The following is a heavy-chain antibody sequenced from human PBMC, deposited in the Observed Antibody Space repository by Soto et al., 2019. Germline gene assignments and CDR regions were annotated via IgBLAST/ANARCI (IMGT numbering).Heavy chain of an antibody. V-gene: IGHV1-69*13. Sequence: SVKVSCKASGVTFSSYAISWVRQAPGQGLEWTGGIIPIFGTANYAQKFQGRVTITADESTSTAYMELSSLRSEDTAVYYCAREDILTGYYGKGMFDYWGQGTLVTVSS. CDR1: GVTFSSYA. J-gene: IGHJ4*02. CDR3: AREDILTGYYGKGMFDY. CDR2: IIPIFGTA. D-gene: IGHD3-9*01.